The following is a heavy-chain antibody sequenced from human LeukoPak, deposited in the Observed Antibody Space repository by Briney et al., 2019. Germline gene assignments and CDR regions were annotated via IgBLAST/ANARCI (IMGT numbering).Heavy chain of an antibody. CDR3: ARETYYYGSGSAPFFDY. CDR1: GYTFSAYY. V-gene: IGHV1-2*02. D-gene: IGHD3-10*01. Sequence: ASVKVSCKASGYTFSAYYMNWVRQAPGQGLEWMGWINPNSGGTNYAQKFQGRVTMTRDTSISTAYMELSRLRSDDTAVYYCARETYYYGSGSAPFFDYWGQGTLVTVSS. J-gene: IGHJ4*02. CDR2: INPNSGGT.